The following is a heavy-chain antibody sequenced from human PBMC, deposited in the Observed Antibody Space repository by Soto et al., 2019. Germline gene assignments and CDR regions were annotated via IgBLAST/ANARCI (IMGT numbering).Heavy chain of an antibody. CDR2: IYHSGST. CDR3: ARGGIAAAGNWFDP. J-gene: IGHJ5*02. CDR1: GGSISSSNW. D-gene: IGHD6-13*01. Sequence: SSETLSLTCAVSGGSISSSNWWSWVRQPPGKGLEWIGEIYHSGSTNYNPSLKSRVTISVDKSKNQFSLKLSSVTAADTAVYYCARGGIAAAGNWFDPWGQGTLVTVS. V-gene: IGHV4-4*02.